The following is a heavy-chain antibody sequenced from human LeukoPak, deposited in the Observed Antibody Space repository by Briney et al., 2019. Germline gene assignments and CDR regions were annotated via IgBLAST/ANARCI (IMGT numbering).Heavy chain of an antibody. V-gene: IGHV3-23*01. CDR1: GFTFSSYA. CDR2: ISGSGGST. CDR3: AKNQMGYSYGPNWFDP. D-gene: IGHD5-18*01. Sequence: GGSLRLSCAASGFTFSSYAMSWVRQAPGKWLEWVSAISGSGGSTYYADSVKCRFTISRDNSKNTLYLQMNSLRAEDTAVYYCAKNQMGYSYGPNWFDPWGQGTLVTVSS. J-gene: IGHJ5*02.